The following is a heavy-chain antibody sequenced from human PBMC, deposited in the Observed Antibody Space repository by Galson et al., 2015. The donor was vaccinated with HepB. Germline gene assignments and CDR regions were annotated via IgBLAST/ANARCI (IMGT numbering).Heavy chain of an antibody. CDR3: AHAPNLYYFDN. CDR2: IKQDGSER. V-gene: IGHV3-7*03. CDR1: GFTFSRHW. D-gene: IGHD2-2*01. Sequence: SLRLSCAASGFTFSRHWMSWVRQAPGKGLEWVANIKQDGSERYYVDSVKGRFTISRDNAKNSLYLQMNSLRVENTAVYYCAHAPNLYYFDNWGQGTLVTASS. J-gene: IGHJ4*02.